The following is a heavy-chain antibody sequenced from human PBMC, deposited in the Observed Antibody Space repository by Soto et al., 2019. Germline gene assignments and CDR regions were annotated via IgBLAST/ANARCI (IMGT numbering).Heavy chain of an antibody. CDR1: GLSFSRRW. D-gene: IGHD6-13*01. Sequence: EVQLVEFGGGLVQPGGSLRLACAASGLSFSRRWMHWVRQAPGKGLVWVAHINNDGGTTTYADSVRGRFTISRDNGKNTVYLQMSSLTAEDTAVYYCASDWAYSSDYWGQGTLVTVSS. V-gene: IGHV3-74*01. CDR3: ASDWAYSSDY. CDR2: INNDGGTT. J-gene: IGHJ4*02.